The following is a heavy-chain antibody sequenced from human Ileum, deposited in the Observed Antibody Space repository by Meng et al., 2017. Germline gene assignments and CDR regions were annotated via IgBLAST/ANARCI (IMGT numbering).Heavy chain of an antibody. J-gene: IGHJ4*02. CDR1: GGSISSGGYY. CDR2: IYYSGTT. D-gene: IGHD6-13*01. CDR3: AREPPAAAGTGADY. V-gene: IGHV4-31*03. Sequence: QVQPQESGPGLVTPSQTLSLTCTLSGGSISSGGYYWSWIRQHPGKGLEWIGYIYYSGTTYYNPSLKSRVTISVDTSKNQFSLKLSSVTAADTAVYYGAREPPAAAGTGADYWGQGTLVTVSS.